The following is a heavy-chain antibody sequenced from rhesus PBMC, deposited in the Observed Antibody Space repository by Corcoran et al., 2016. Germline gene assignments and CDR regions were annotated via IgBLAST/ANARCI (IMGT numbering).Heavy chain of an antibody. D-gene: IGHD1-1*01. CDR3: ARGIGAGTPYYFDF. CDR1: GGSISGGYY. Sequence: QVQLQESGPGLVKPSETLSLTCAVSGGSISGGYYWGWVRQHPGKGLDWIGNIFGNTASTYYNPSLKSRVTISKDTSKNQFSLNLSSVAAADTAVYYCARGIGAGTPYYFDFWGQGVLVTVSS. V-gene: IGHV4S7*01. CDR2: IFGNTAST. J-gene: IGHJ4*01.